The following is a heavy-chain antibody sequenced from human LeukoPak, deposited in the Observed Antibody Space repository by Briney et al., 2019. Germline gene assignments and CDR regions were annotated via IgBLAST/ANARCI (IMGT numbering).Heavy chain of an antibody. Sequence: ASVKVSCKASGYTFTGYYMHWVRQAPGQGLEWMGWINPNSGGTNYAQKFQGRVTMTRDTSLSTAYMELSRLRSDDTAVYYCARGVDIHMILYFYYYMDVWGKGTTVTVSS. CDR1: GYTFTGYY. D-gene: IGHD3/OR15-3a*01. CDR3: ARGVDIHMILYFYYYMDV. CDR2: INPNSGGT. J-gene: IGHJ6*03. V-gene: IGHV1-2*02.